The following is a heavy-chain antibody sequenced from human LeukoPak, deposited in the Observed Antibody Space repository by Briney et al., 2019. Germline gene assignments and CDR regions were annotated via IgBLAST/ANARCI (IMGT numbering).Heavy chain of an antibody. CDR2: ITGTGDGT. CDR3: AKAGLVRGGALDS. V-gene: IGHV3-23*01. CDR1: GFTFSTYA. Sequence: GGSLRLSCAASGFTFSTYAMTWVRQAPGKGLEWVSSITGTGDGTSAADSVKGRFTISRDSAKHTLYLQMNSLRVEDTAVYYCAKAGLVRGGALDSWGQGTLVTVSS. J-gene: IGHJ4*02. D-gene: IGHD4/OR15-4a*01.